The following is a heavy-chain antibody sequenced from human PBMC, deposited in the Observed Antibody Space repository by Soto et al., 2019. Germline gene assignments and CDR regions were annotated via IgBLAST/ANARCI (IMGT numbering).Heavy chain of an antibody. CDR3: ARDERLAYCGGDCYSVAFDI. D-gene: IGHD2-21*02. J-gene: IGHJ3*02. Sequence: QVQLVQSGAEVKKPGSSVKVSCKASGGTFSSYTISWVRQAPGQGLEWMGRIIPILGIANYAQKFQGRVTITADKSTSTAYRELSSLRSEDTAVYYCARDERLAYCGGDCYSVAFDIWGQGTMVTVSS. CDR1: GGTFSSYT. V-gene: IGHV1-69*08. CDR2: IIPILGIA.